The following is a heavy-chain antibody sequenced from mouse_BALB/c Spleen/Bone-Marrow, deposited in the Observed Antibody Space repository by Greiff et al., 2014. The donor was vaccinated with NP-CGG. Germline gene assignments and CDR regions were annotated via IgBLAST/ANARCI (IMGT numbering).Heavy chain of an antibody. V-gene: IGHV1-87*01. CDR1: GYNFTTHW. CDR3: ARGDYGYHWYFDV. J-gene: IGHJ1*01. Sequence: LQLQQSGAELARPGASVKLSCKASGYNFTTHWMQWVKQRPGQGLEWIGAIYPGDGDTRYTQKFKGKATLTADKSSSTAYMQLSDLASEDSAVYYCARGDYGYHWYFDVWGAGTTVTVSS. D-gene: IGHD1-2*01. CDR2: IYPGDGDT.